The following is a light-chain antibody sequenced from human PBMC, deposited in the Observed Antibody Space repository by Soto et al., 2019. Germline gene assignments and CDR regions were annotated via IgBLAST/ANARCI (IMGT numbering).Light chain of an antibody. Sequence: QSVLTQPASVSGSPGLSITISCTGASSDVGGYNYVSWYQQHPGKAPKLMIYDVSNRPSGISNRFSGSNSGNTASLTISGLQAEDEADYYCSSFAGSSTLYVFGTGTKLTVL. J-gene: IGLJ1*01. V-gene: IGLV2-14*01. CDR1: SSDVGGYNY. CDR3: SSFAGSSTLYV. CDR2: DVS.